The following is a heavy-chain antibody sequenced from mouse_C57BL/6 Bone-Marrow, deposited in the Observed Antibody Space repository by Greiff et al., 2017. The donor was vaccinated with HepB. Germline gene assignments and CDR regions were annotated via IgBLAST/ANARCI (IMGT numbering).Heavy chain of an antibody. CDR3: TREDSSGYFDY. J-gene: IGHJ2*01. CDR2: ISSGGDYI. Sequence: DVHLVESGEGLVKPGGSLKLSCAASGFTFSSYAMSWVRQTPEKRLEWVAYISSGGDYIYYADTVKGRFTISRDNARNTLYLQMSSLKSEDTAMYYCTREDSSGYFDYWGQGTTLTVSS. V-gene: IGHV5-9-1*02. CDR1: GFTFSSYA. D-gene: IGHD3-2*02.